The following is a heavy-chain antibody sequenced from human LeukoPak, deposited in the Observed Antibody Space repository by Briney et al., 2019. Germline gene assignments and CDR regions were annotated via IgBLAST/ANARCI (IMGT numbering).Heavy chain of an antibody. CDR1: GDSVSSNSVT. V-gene: IGHV6-1*01. D-gene: IGHD2-2*01. J-gene: IGHJ5*02. CDR3: ARRLTQYDCFDP. CDR2: TYYRSTWYN. Sequence: SQTLSLTCAISGDSVSSNSVTWNWIRQSPSRGLEWLGRTYYRSTWYNDYAVSVRGRITVNPNTSKNQFSLHLNSVTPEDTAVYYCARRLTQYDCFDPWGQGILVTVSS.